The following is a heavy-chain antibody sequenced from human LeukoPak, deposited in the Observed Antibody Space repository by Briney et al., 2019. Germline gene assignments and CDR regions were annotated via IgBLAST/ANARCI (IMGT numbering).Heavy chain of an antibody. D-gene: IGHD5-18*01. J-gene: IGHJ4*02. Sequence: GGSLRLSCAASGFTVSSNYMSWVRQAPGKGLEWVSVIYSGGSTYNADSVKGRFTISRDSSKNTLYLQMNSMRAEDTAVYYCARGFWRGYSYGSYFDYWGQGTLVTVSS. CDR1: GFTVSSNY. V-gene: IGHV3-53*01. CDR3: ARGFWRGYSYGSYFDY. CDR2: IYSGGST.